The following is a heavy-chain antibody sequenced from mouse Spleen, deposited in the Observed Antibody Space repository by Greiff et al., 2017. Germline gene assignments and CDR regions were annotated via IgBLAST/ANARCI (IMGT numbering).Heavy chain of an antibody. CDR3: ATYGYPYYYAMDY. Sequence: VKLVESGPGLVQPSQSLSITCTVSGFSLTSYGVHWVRQSPGKGLEWLGVIWRGGSTDYNAAFMSRLSITKDNSKSQVFFKMNSLQADDTAIYYCATYGYPYYYAMDYWGQGTSVTVSS. D-gene: IGHD1-2*01. V-gene: IGHV2-5*01. CDR1: GFSLTSYG. J-gene: IGHJ4*01. CDR2: IWRGGST.